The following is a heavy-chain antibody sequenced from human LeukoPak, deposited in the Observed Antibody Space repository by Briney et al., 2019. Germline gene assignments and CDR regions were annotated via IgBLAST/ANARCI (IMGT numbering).Heavy chain of an antibody. J-gene: IGHJ4*02. CDR1: GFTFSDYY. V-gene: IGHV3-11*01. D-gene: IGHD5-12*01. CDR3: ASDIVATSGDF. CDR2: ITSSGTDI. Sequence: GGSLRLSCAASGFTFSDYYMSWIRQAPGKGLEWVAYITSSGTDIYYADSVKGGFTTSRDNAKNALFMRMSRRRGEDTATYYCASDIVATSGDFWGQGTLVSVSS.